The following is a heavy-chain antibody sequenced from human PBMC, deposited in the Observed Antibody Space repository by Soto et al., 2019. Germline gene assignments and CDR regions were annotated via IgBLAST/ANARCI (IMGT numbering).Heavy chain of an antibody. D-gene: IGHD6-6*01. Sequence: GGSLRLSCAASGFTFTSYWMTWVRQAPGKGLEWVANIKEDGSQKNYEASVKGRFTISRDNAKNSLYLQMSRMRAEDTAVYHCARDPPGSSLDYWGRGXQVTVYS. J-gene: IGHJ4*02. V-gene: IGHV3-7*03. CDR3: ARDPPGSSLDY. CDR2: IKEDGSQK. CDR1: GFTFTSYW.